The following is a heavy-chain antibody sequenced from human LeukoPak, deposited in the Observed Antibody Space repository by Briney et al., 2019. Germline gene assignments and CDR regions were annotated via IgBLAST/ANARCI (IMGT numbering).Heavy chain of an antibody. CDR3: GRDFLCGDYPDY. Sequence: GGSLRLSCAASGFSFSSYAMSWVRQAPAKGLECVSGISGRGGSTYYADSVKGRFTISRDNSKNSLYPQMNSLRAEDTAVYYCGRDFLCGDYPDYWGQGTLVTVSS. J-gene: IGHJ4*02. V-gene: IGHV3-23*01. CDR2: ISGRGGST. D-gene: IGHD2-2*01. CDR1: GFSFSSYA.